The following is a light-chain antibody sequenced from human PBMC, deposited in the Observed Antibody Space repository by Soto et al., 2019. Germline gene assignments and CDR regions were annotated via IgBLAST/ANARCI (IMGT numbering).Light chain of an antibody. CDR3: QSYDSSRSALV. CDR2: GNS. J-gene: IGLJ2*01. V-gene: IGLV1-40*01. CDR1: SSNIGAGYD. Sequence: QSVLTQPPSVSGAPGQRVTISCTGSSSNIGAGYDVHWYQQLPGTAPKLLIYGNSNRPSGVPDRFSGSKSGNSASLAITGLQAEDEADYYCQSYDSSRSALVFGGGTKLTVL.